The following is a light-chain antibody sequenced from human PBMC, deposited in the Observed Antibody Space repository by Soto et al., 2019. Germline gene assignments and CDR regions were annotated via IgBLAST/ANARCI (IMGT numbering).Light chain of an antibody. CDR1: QGIGNN. Sequence: DIQMTQSPSSLSASVGDRVTITCRASQGIGNNLAWYQQKPGKVPKVLIYTASTLHSGVPSRFSGSGSGTDFTLTINSLQPEDVATYFCQKYDSVPWSFGSGTRVEI. CDR2: TAS. J-gene: IGKJ1*01. V-gene: IGKV1-27*01. CDR3: QKYDSVPWS.